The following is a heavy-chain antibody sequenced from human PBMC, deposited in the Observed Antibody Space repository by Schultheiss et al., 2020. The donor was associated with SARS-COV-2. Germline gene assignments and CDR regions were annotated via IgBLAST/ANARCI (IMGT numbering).Heavy chain of an antibody. D-gene: IGHD2-15*01. J-gene: IGHJ5*02. CDR2: IYYSGST. V-gene: IGHV4-59*01. Sequence: SETLSLTCTVSGGSISSYYWSWIRQPPGKGLEWIGYIYYSGSTNYNPSLKSRVTMSVDTSKNQFSLKLSSVTAADTAVYYCARHVVVAATRGNWFDPWGQGTLVTVSS. CDR3: ARHVVVAATRGNWFDP. CDR1: GGSISSYY.